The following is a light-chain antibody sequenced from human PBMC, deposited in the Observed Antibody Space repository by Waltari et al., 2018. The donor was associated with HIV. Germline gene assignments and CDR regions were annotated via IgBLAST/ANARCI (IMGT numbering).Light chain of an antibody. CDR2: EGT. V-gene: IGLV2-23*01. CDR1: SSDVGSYKF. J-gene: IGLJ3*02. Sequence: QSALTQPASVPGSPGQSITISCTGTSSDVGSYKFVSWYQQHPGKAPKFMIYEGTKRPSGVSNRFSGSKSGNTASLTISGLQAEDEADYHCCSYAGNNTLVFGGGTKLTVI. CDR3: CSYAGNNTLV.